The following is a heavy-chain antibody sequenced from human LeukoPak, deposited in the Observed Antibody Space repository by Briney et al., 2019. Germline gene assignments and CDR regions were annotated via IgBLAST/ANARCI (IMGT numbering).Heavy chain of an antibody. Sequence: ASVKVSCKASGYRFTTYDINWLRQASGQGLEWVGWMSPDSGYTGCAQKFQGRVTMTRNNPISTAYLELSSLTSEDTAVYYCARNPYGSGTWDVWGQGTTVTVSS. D-gene: IGHD3-10*01. CDR2: MSPDSGYT. CDR1: GYRFTTYD. V-gene: IGHV1-8*01. CDR3: ARNPYGSGTWDV. J-gene: IGHJ6*02.